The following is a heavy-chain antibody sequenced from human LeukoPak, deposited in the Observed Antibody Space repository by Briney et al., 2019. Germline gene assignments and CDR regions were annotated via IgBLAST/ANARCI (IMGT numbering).Heavy chain of an antibody. Sequence: ASVKVSCKASGYTFTSYDINWVRQAPGQGLEWMGIINPSGGSTSYAQKFQGRVTMTRDTSTSTVYMELSSLRSEDTAVYYCARGLQYQLLKALGYYYMDVWGEGATVTVSS. V-gene: IGHV1-46*01. CDR2: INPSGGST. D-gene: IGHD2-2*01. J-gene: IGHJ6*03. CDR3: ARGLQYQLLKALGYYYMDV. CDR1: GYTFTSYD.